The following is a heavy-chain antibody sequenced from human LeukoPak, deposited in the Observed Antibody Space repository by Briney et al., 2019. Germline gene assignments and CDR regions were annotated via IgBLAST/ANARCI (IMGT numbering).Heavy chain of an antibody. CDR1: GFTFSDYL. CDR2: ISSSSSYI. J-gene: IGHJ6*02. V-gene: IGHV3-21*01. CDR3: ARYYDFWSGYYIYYYGMDV. D-gene: IGHD3-3*01. Sequence: GGSLRLSCAVSGFTFSDYLMNWVRQAPGKGLEWVSSISSSSSYIYYADSVKGRFTISRDNAKNSLYLQMNSLRAEDTAVYYCARYYDFWSGYYIYYYGMDVWGQGTTVIVSS.